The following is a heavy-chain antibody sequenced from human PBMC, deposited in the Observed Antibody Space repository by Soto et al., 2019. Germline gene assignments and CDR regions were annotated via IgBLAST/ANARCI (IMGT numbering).Heavy chain of an antibody. V-gene: IGHV3-74*01. J-gene: IGHJ4*02. Sequence: GGSLRLSCAASGFTFSNYWMHWVRQAPGKGLVWVSRINSVESSTSYADSVKGRFTISRDNAKNTVYLQMNSLRAEDTAVYYCARGRYYDSGTYSSVFDYWGQGTLVTVSS. CDR2: INSVESST. D-gene: IGHD3-10*01. CDR1: GFTFSNYW. CDR3: ARGRYYDSGTYSSVFDY.